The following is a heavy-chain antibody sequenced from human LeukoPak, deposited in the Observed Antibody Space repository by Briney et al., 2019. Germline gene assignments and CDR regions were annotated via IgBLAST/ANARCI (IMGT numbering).Heavy chain of an antibody. Sequence: SETLSLTCAVSGGSISSSNWWSWVRQPPGKGLEWIGEIYHSGSTNYNPSLKSRITISVDKTKNQFALKLSSVTAADMAVYYCARGGMATVQIDYWGQGTLVTVSS. CDR2: IYHSGST. V-gene: IGHV4-4*02. D-gene: IGHD5-12*01. CDR3: ARGGMATVQIDY. J-gene: IGHJ4*02. CDR1: GGSISSSNW.